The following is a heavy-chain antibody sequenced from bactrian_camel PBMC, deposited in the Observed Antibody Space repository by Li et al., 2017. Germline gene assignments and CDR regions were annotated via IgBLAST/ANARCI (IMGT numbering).Heavy chain of an antibody. CDR3: AADRTGGEGCLIFFLSSQDDEYTY. CDR2: IKNDGTTT. Sequence: VQLVESGGGSVQSGGSLRLSCADSGFACSSNSMHWVRQVTGKGLEWASGIKNDGTTTHYADSVKGRFTISKENAKNTLHLQMDSLESEDTAMYYCAADRTGGEGCLIFFLSSQDDEYTYWGQGTQVTVS. J-gene: IGHJ4*01. D-gene: IGHD3*01. CDR1: GFACSSNS. V-gene: IGHV3S1*01.